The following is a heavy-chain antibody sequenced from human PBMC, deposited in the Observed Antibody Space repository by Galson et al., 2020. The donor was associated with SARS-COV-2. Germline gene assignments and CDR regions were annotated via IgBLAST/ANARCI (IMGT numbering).Heavy chain of an antibody. CDR3: ARILGYCSSTSCLFFDY. Sequence: KMSGPTLVKPTETLTLTCTVSGFSLSNARMGVSWIRQPPGKALEWLAHIFSNDEKSYSTSLKSRLTISKDTSKSQVVLTMTNMDPVDTATYYCARILGYCSSTSCLFFDYWGQGTLVTVSS. V-gene: IGHV2-26*01. J-gene: IGHJ4*02. D-gene: IGHD2-2*01. CDR1: GFSLSNARMG. CDR2: IFSNDEK.